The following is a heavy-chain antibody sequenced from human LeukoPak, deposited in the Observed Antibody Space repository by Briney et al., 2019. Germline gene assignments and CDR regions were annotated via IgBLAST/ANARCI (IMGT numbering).Heavy chain of an antibody. CDR1: GFTFGNYG. V-gene: IGHV3-30*02. CDR3: VKDQGQVYGYFDS. J-gene: IGHJ4*02. Sequence: PGGSLRLSCAASGFTFGNYGMHWVRQAPGKGLEWVAFVYSHGNNKFYAASVKGRFTISRDNSRNSLYIQMNSLRTDDTAVYYCVKDQGQVYGYFDSWGQGTLVTVSS. D-gene: IGHD6-6*01. CDR2: VYSHGNNK.